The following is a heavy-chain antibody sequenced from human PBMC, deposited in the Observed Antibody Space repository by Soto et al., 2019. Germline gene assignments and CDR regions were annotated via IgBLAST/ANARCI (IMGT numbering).Heavy chain of an antibody. J-gene: IGHJ6*02. CDR1: GYTFTSYA. V-gene: IGHV1-3*01. CDR2: INAGNGNT. D-gene: IGHD3-10*01. CDR3: ARDASGYYGMDV. Sequence: QVQLLQSGAQGKKPAASVKVSCKASGYTFTSYAMHLVRQAPGQRLEWMGWINAGNGNTKYSQKFKGRVTITRVTSARTAYMELSSLGSEDTGVYYCARDASGYYGMDVWGQGTTVTVSS.